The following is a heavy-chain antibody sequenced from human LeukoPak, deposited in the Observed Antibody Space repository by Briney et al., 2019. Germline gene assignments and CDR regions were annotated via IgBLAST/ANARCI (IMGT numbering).Heavy chain of an antibody. J-gene: IGHJ4*02. Sequence: SETLSLTCTVSGGSMSSYYWSWIRQPPGKGLEWIGYIYYNGKTNYSPSLNSRVTISVDTSRNQFSLKLNSVTAADTPVYYCARGGWSVDYWGQGTLVTVSS. D-gene: IGHD6-19*01. CDR2: IYYNGKT. V-gene: IGHV4-59*08. CDR1: GGSMSSYY. CDR3: ARGGWSVDY.